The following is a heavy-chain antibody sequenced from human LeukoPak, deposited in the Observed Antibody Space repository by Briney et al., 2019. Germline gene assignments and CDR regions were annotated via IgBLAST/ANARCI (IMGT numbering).Heavy chain of an antibody. D-gene: IGHD3-10*01. CDR3: ARVTHSNEITMVRGVMSWFDP. CDR1: GYTFTGYY. J-gene: IGHJ5*02. V-gene: IGHV1-2*02. Sequence: ASVKVSCKAAGYTFTGYYMHWVRQAPGQGLEWMGWINPNSGGTNYAQKFQGRVTMTRDTSISTAYMELSRLRSDDTAVYYCARVTHSNEITMVRGVMSWFDPWGQGTLVTVSS. CDR2: INPNSGGT.